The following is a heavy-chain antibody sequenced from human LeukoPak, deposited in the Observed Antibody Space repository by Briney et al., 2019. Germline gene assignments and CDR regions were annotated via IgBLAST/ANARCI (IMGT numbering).Heavy chain of an antibody. D-gene: IGHD2-2*01. V-gene: IGHV4-61*01. CDR3: AGGYCSSTSCYHLDY. Sequence: SETLSLTCSVSGASVSDGNYYWSWIRQPPGKGLEWIGNMFYSESTEYNPSLKSRVTISVDKSKNQFSLHMSSVTAADTAVYYCAGGYCSSTSCYHLDYWGQGTLVTVSS. CDR1: GASVSDGNYY. CDR2: MFYSEST. J-gene: IGHJ4*02.